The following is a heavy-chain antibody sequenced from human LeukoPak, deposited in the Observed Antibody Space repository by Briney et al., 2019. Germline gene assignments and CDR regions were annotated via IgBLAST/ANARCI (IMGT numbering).Heavy chain of an antibody. V-gene: IGHV4-4*08. D-gene: IGHD3-3*01. Sequence: PSETLSLTCSVSGDSISGYYWSWIRQPPGKGLEWIAYIHNSGNSNYNPSLKSRVTISADTSKNQFSLKLSSVTAADTAVYYCARGGYDFWSGYLGAFDIWGQGTMVTVSS. CDR1: GDSISGYY. CDR3: ARGGYDFWSGYLGAFDI. CDR2: IHNSGNS. J-gene: IGHJ3*02.